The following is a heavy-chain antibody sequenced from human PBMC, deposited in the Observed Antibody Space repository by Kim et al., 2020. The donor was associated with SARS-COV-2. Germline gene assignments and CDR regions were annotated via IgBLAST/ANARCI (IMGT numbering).Heavy chain of an antibody. D-gene: IGHD2-2*01. CDR3: ASDCSSTSCRPAGSSAYYYYGMDV. Sequence: ASVKVSCKASGYTFTSYGISWVRQAPGQGLEWMGWISAYNGNTNYAQKLQGRVTMTTDTSTSTAYMELRSLRSDDTAVYYCASDCSSTSCRPAGSSAYYYYGMDVWGQGTTVTVSS. V-gene: IGHV1-18*01. CDR2: ISAYNGNT. CDR1: GYTFTSYG. J-gene: IGHJ6*02.